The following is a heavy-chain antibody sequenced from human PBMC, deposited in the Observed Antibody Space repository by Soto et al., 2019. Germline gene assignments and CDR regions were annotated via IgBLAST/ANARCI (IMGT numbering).Heavy chain of an antibody. V-gene: IGHV3-30*01. Sequence: PGGSLKLSCAASGFTSSSYAMHWVRQAPGKGLEWVALIAYDGSDKDYADSVKGRFTISRDNSRNTLFLQMNSLRAEDTAVYYCARDYYKYYDSSGYYRSPAYWGQGTLVTFSS. CDR3: ARDYYKYYDSSGYYRSPAY. CDR1: GFTSSSYA. J-gene: IGHJ4*02. D-gene: IGHD3-22*01. CDR2: IAYDGSDK.